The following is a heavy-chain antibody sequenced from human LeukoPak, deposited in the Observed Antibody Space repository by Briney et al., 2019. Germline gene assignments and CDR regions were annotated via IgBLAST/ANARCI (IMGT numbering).Heavy chain of an antibody. CDR1: GFTFSSYD. Sequence: PGRSLRLPCAASGFTFSSYDMHWVRQAPGKGLEWVAVIWYDGSNKYYADSVKGRFTISRDNSKNTLYLQMNSLRAEDTAVYYCARDQLTMVRGVTPRFGYWGQGTLVTVSS. V-gene: IGHV3-33*01. CDR2: IWYDGSNK. CDR3: ARDQLTMVRGVTPRFGY. J-gene: IGHJ4*02. D-gene: IGHD3-10*01.